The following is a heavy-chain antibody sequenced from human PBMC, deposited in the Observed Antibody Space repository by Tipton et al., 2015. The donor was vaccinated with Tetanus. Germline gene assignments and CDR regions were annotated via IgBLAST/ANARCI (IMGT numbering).Heavy chain of an antibody. CDR3: ARGGPESRWYFDL. CDR2: IYSSGSF. V-gene: IGHV4-4*02. Sequence: SLRLSCAVSGGSITSSNYWSWVRQPPGKGLEWIGYIYSSGSFNYNPSLRSRVTLSVDTSQKQFSLNLRSMTAADTAVYYCARGGPESRWYFDLWGRGTLVTVSS. CDR1: GGSITSSNY. J-gene: IGHJ2*01.